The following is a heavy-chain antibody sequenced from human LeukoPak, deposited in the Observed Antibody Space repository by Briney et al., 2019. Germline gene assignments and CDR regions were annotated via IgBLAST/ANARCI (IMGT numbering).Heavy chain of an antibody. V-gene: IGHV4-31*03. CDR2: IYYSGST. Sequence: SETLSLTCTVSGGSISSGGYYWSWIRQHPGKGLEWIGYIYYSGSTYYNPSLKSRVTISVDTSKNQFSLKLSSVTAADTAVYYCARGSRYSGYGFDYWGQGTLVTVSS. CDR3: ARGSRYSGYGFDY. CDR1: GGSISSGGYY. D-gene: IGHD5-12*01. J-gene: IGHJ4*02.